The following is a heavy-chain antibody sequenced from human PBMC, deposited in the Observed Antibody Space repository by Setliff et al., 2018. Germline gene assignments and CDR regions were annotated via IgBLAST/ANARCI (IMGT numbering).Heavy chain of an antibody. Sequence: GGSLRLSCSASGFTFNTYTMHWVRQAPGEGPEWVANIKQDGSEKYYVDSVKGRFTISRDNAKNSLYLQMNSLRAEDTAVYYCARVYAYSYGFDSWGQGTQVTAPQ. CDR1: GFTFNTYT. CDR2: IKQDGSEK. CDR3: ARVYAYSYGFDS. J-gene: IGHJ4*02. D-gene: IGHD5-18*01. V-gene: IGHV3-7*01.